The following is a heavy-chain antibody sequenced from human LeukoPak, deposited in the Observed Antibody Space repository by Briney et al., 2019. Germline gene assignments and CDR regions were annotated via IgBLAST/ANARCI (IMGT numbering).Heavy chain of an antibody. D-gene: IGHD2-15*01. Sequence: SAKVSCKASGFTFTSSAVQWVRQARGQRLEWIGWIVVGSGNTNYAQKFQERVTITRDMSTSTAYMELSSLRSEDTAVYYCAAYCSGGSCYPRSYFDYWGQGTLVSVSS. J-gene: IGHJ4*02. CDR3: AAYCSGGSCYPRSYFDY. CDR1: GFTFTSSA. V-gene: IGHV1-58*01. CDR2: IVVGSGNT.